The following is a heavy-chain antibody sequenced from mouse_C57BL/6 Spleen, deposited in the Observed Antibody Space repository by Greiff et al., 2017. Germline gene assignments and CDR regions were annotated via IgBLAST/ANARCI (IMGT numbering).Heavy chain of an antibody. V-gene: IGHV1-39*01. CDR1: GYSFTDYN. CDR2: INPNYGTT. CDR3: AREGIYYDYEYYAMDY. D-gene: IGHD2-4*01. Sequence: EVQRVESGPELVKPGASVKISCKASGYSFTDYNMNWVKQSNGKSLEWIGVINPNYGTTSYNQKFKGKATLTVDQSSSTAYMQLNSLTSEDSAVYYWAREGIYYDYEYYAMDYWGQGTSVTVSS. J-gene: IGHJ4*01.